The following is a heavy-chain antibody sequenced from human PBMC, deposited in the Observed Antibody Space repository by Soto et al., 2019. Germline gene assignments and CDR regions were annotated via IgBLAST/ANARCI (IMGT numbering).Heavy chain of an antibody. CDR3: TKGDCDTTGWFDP. CDR1: RGTFSSYS. CDR2: VIPIFGTA. Sequence: QESLVQSGAEVKKPGSSVKVSCKAPRGTFSSYSISWVRQAPGQGLEWMGGVIPIFGTANYAQRFQGRVTITADESTSTAYMEQRGLTSDDTAVYYCTKGDCDTTGWFDPWGQGTLVTVSS. V-gene: IGHV1-69*01. J-gene: IGHJ5*02. D-gene: IGHD4-4*01.